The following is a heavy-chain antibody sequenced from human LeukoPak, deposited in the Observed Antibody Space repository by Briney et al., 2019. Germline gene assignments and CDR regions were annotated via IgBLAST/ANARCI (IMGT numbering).Heavy chain of an antibody. J-gene: IGHJ4*02. V-gene: IGHV4-59*12. CDR3: ARGAYYDYVWGSYRLRKNFDY. CDR1: GGSISSYY. D-gene: IGHD3-16*02. CDR2: IYYSGST. Sequence: PSETLSLTCTVPGGSISSYYWSWIRQPPGKGLEWIGYIYYSGSTNYNPSLKSRVTISVDTSKNQFSLKLSSVTAADTAVYYCARGAYYDYVWGSYRLRKNFDYWGQGTLVTVSS.